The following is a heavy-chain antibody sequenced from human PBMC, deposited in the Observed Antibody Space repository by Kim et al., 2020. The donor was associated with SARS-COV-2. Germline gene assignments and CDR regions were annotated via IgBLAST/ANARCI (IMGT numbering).Heavy chain of an antibody. V-gene: IGHV3-30*18. CDR1: GFTFSSYG. Sequence: GGSLRLSCAASGFTFSSYGMHWVRQAPGKGLEWVAVISYDGSNKYYADSVKGRFTISRDNSKNTLYLQMNSLRAEDTAVYYCAKGGGGSDWFADYWGQGTLVTVSS. D-gene: IGHD1-26*01. CDR3: AKGGGGSDWFADY. CDR2: ISYDGSNK. J-gene: IGHJ4*02.